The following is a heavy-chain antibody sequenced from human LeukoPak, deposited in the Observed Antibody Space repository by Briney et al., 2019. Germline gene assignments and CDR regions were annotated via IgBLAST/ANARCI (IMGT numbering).Heavy chain of an antibody. CDR3: AKILSTVLLRGYYCMDV. Sequence: DSIQGRFTISRDNAENSLYLQMNSLRAEDTAVYYCAKILSTVLLRGYYCMDVWGKGTTVTVSS. J-gene: IGHJ6*03. V-gene: IGHV3-21*04. D-gene: IGHD2/OR15-2a*01.